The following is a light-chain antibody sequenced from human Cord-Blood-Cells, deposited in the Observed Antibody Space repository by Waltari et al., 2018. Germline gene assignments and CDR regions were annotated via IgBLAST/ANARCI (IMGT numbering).Light chain of an antibody. Sequence: QSALTQPASVSGSPGQSITISCTGTSSDVGGYNYVSWSQQPPGKAPKLMIYEVSNRPSGVSNRFSGSKSGNTASLTISGLQAEDEADYYCSSYTSSSTLDVVFGGGTKLTVL. J-gene: IGLJ2*01. CDR3: SSYTSSSTLDVV. CDR2: EVS. CDR1: SSDVGGYNY. V-gene: IGLV2-14*01.